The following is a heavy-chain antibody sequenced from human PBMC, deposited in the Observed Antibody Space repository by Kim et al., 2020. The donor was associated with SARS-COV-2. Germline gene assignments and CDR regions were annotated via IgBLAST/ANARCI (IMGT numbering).Heavy chain of an antibody. J-gene: IGHJ3*01. CDR2: VSAGFNT. V-gene: IGHV3-53*01. CDR3: SRPNSEKYPWAFYL. D-gene: IGHD2-8*01. CDR1: GITVSVNY. Sequence: GGSLRLSCAVSGITVSVNYMSWVRQAPGKGLEWVSLVSAGFNTYYADSVKGRFTVSRDDSKNMLYLEMNTLRVEDTAVYYCSRPNSEKYPWAFYLWGQGTMVAVSS.